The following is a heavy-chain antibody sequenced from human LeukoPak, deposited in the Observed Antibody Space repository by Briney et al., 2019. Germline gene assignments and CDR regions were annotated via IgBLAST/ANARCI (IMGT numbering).Heavy chain of an antibody. J-gene: IGHJ3*02. V-gene: IGHV3-7*01. Sequence: GGSLRLSCAASGFTFSSYWMSWVRQAPGKGLEWVANIKQDGSEECYVDSVKGRFTISRDNAKNSLYLQMNSLRAEDTAVYYCAREGETYYYDSSGVDAFDIWGQGTMVTVSS. CDR3: AREGETYYYDSSGVDAFDI. CDR1: GFTFSSYW. CDR2: IKQDGSEE. D-gene: IGHD3-22*01.